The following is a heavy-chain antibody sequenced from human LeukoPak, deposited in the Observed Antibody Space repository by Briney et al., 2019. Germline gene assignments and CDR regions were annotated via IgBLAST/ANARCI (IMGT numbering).Heavy chain of an antibody. CDR3: VRAEQQLGRHDH. D-gene: IGHD6-13*01. CDR2: IYYSGST. CDR1: GGSISSYY. Sequence: SETLSLTCTVSGGSISSYYWSWIRQPPGKGLEWIGSIYYSGSTYYNPSLKSRVTISVDTSKNQFSLKLSSVTAADTAVYYCVRAEQQLGRHDHWGQGTLVTVSS. V-gene: IGHV4-59*12. J-gene: IGHJ5*02.